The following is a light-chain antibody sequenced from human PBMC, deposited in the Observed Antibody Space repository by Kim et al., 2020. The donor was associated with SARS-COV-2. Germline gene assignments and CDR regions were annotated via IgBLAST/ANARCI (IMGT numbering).Light chain of an antibody. CDR3: QQYNNWPPLT. CDR2: GAS. V-gene: IGKV3-15*01. Sequence: SPGERATLSCRASQSVGTSLAWYQQRPGQPPRLLIYGASTRATGIPARFSGSGSGTEFTLTISSLQSEDFAVYYCQQYNNWPPLTFGGGTKVDIK. J-gene: IGKJ4*01. CDR1: QSVGTS.